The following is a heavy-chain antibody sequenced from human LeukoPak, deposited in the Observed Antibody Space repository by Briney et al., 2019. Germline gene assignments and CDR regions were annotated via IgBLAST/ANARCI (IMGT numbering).Heavy chain of an antibody. CDR2: ISTQNGDT. D-gene: IGHD1-1*01. CDR1: GYTFTTYG. J-gene: IGHJ5*02. CDR3: ARKVGTESLRWLDP. V-gene: IGHV1-18*01. Sequence: ASVKVSCKASGYTFTTYGINWVRQAPGQGLEWMGWISTQNGDTSYAQSFQGRVTMTTDTSTSTAYMELRSLRSDDTAVYYCARKVGTESLRWLDPWGQGTLVTVSS.